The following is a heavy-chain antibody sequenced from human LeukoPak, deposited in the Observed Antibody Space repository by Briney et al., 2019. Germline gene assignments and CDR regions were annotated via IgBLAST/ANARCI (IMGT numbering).Heavy chain of an antibody. V-gene: IGHV1-18*01. D-gene: IGHD3-3*01. CDR1: GYTFTSYV. CDR2: ISAYNGNT. CDR3: ARDFRGGRSGLDAFDI. J-gene: IGHJ3*02. Sequence: ASVKVSCKASGYTFTSYVISWVRQAPGQGLEWMGWISAYNGNTNYAQKLQGRVTMTTDTSTSTAYMELRSLRSDDTAVYYCARDFRGGRSGLDAFDIWGQGTMVTVSS.